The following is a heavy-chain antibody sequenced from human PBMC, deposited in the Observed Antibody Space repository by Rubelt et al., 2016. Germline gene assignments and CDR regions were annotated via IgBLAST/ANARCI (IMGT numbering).Heavy chain of an antibody. J-gene: IGHJ4*02. CDR2: INPNSGGT. Sequence: QVQLVQSGAEVKKPGASVKVSCKASGYTFTGYYMHWVRQAPGQGLEWVGRINPNSGGTNYAQKSQGRVTRTSETPISTAYMELRRLRYDDTAVYYCATGIVVVPAHVPSRDYWGQGTLVTVSS. CDR3: ATGIVVVPAHVPSRDY. CDR1: GYTFTGYY. V-gene: IGHV1-2*06. D-gene: IGHD2-2*01.